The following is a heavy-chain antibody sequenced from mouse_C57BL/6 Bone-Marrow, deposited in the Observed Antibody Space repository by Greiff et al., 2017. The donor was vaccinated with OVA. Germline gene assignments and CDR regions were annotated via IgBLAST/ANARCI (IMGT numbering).Heavy chain of an antibody. CDR3: ARGLREAY. J-gene: IGHJ3*01. CDR1: GYTFTDYY. V-gene: IGHV1-26*01. Sequence: EVQLQQSGPELVKPGASVKISCKASGYTFTDYYMNWVKQSHGKSLEWIGDINPNNGGTSYNQKFKGKATLTVDKSSSTAYMELRSLTSEDSAVYYCARGLREAYWGQGTLVTVSA. CDR2: INPNNGGT. D-gene: IGHD2-2*01.